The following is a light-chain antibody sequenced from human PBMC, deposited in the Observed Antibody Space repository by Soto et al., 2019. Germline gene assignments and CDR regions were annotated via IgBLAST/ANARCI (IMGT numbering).Light chain of an antibody. CDR1: SSDVGGYNY. CDR2: EVT. V-gene: IGLV2-8*01. CDR3: SSYGGSNGV. Sequence: QSALTQPPSASGAPGQSVTISCTGTSSDVGGYNYVSWYQQHPGKAPKLMIYEVTKRPSAVPDRFSGSKSGNTASLTVSGLQVEDEADYYCSSYGGSNGVSGTGTKV. J-gene: IGLJ1*01.